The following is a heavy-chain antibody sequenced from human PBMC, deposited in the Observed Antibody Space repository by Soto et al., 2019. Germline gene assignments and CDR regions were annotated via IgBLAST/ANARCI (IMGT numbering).Heavy chain of an antibody. J-gene: IGHJ6*02. Sequence: QVHLVESGGGVVQPGKSLRLSCVASGFTFDTYGIHWVRQAPGKGQQWVALISYEGSNTYYADSVRGRFTISRDNSKNALYLQMNTLRPEDTGVYYCARVTPGNNLYYFSGLDFWGQGTSVTVSS. CDR2: ISYEGSNT. CDR1: GFTFDTYG. CDR3: ARVTPGNNLYYFSGLDF. D-gene: IGHD1-1*01. V-gene: IGHV3-30-3*01.